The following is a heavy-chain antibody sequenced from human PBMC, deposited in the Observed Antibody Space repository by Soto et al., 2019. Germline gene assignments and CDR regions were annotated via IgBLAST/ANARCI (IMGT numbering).Heavy chain of an antibody. CDR2: IYWDDDK. J-gene: IGHJ4*02. CDR3: AHRVLRTVFGLVTTTAIYFDF. Sequence: QITLNESGPTLVKPTQTLTLTCTFSGFSLTTSGVGVGWIRQSQGKAPEGLALIYWDDDKRYSPSLKSRLTMTKDSSKNQVVLTMASLDPADTATYYCAHRVLRTVFGLVTTTAIYFDFWGQGTPVAVSS. D-gene: IGHD3-3*01. V-gene: IGHV2-5*02. CDR1: GFSLTTSGVG.